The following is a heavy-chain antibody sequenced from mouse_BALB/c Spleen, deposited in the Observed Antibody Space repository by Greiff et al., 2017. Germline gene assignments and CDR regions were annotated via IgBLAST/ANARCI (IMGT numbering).Heavy chain of an antibody. CDR3: ARDQVRGGYAMDY. V-gene: IGHV2-9*02. J-gene: IGHJ4*01. CDR2: IWAGGST. CDR1: GFSLTSYG. Sequence: QVQLQQSGPGLVAPSQSLSITCTVSGFSLTSYGVHWVRQPPGKGLEWLGVIWAGGSTNYNSALMSRLSISKDNSKSQVFLKMNSLQTDDTAMYYCARDQVRGGYAMDYWGQGTSVTVSS. D-gene: IGHD2-14*01.